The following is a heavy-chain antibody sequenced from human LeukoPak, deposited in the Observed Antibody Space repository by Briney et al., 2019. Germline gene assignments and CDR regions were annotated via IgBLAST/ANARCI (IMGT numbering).Heavy chain of an antibody. CDR3: AKDHPDYDFWSGYYLGWYFDL. CDR2: ISGSGGST. Sequence: GGSLRLSCAASGFTFSSYAMSWVRQAPGKGLEWVSAISGSGGSTYYADSVKGRFTISRDNSKNTLYLQMNSLRAEDTAVYYCAKDHPDYDFWSGYYLGWYFDLWGRGTLVTVSS. V-gene: IGHV3-23*01. J-gene: IGHJ2*01. D-gene: IGHD3-3*01. CDR1: GFTFSSYA.